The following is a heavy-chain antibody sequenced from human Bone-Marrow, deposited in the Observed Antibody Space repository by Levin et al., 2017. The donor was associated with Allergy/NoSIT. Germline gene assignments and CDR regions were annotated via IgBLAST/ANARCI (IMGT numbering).Heavy chain of an antibody. CDR1: GFTFSDYY. Sequence: GGSLRLSCAASGFTFSDYYMNWVRQAPGKGLEWVSHISSSGSTMYYADSVKGRFTISRDNANKSLYLQMSSLRAEDTAVYFCTRSEFFSDYMDVWGKGTTVTVSS. CDR3: TRSEFFSDYMDV. CDR2: ISSSGSTM. V-gene: IGHV3-11*01. D-gene: IGHD2/OR15-2a*01. J-gene: IGHJ6*03.